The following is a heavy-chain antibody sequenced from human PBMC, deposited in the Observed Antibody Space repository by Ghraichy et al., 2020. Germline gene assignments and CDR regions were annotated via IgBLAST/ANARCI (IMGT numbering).Heavy chain of an antibody. CDR1: GFTFSSYW. CDR2: IKQDGSKI. J-gene: IGHJ6*02. V-gene: IGHV3-7*01. CDR3: ARDQGDFAIALYYYGMDV. Sequence: GGSLRLSCVASGFTFSSYWMSWVRQAPGKGLEWVANIKQDGSKIYYVDSVKGRFIISRDNAKNSLYLQMNSLRAEDTAVYYCARDQGDFAIALYYYGMDVWGQGTTVTVSS. D-gene: IGHD3-16*01.